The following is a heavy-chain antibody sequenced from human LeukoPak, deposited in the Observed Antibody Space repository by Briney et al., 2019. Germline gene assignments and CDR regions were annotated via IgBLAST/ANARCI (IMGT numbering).Heavy chain of an antibody. CDR1: GGTFSSYA. CDR3: AREAVAGTTDY. D-gene: IGHD6-19*01. J-gene: IGHJ4*02. CDR2: IIPIFGTA. Sequence: ASVKVSCKASGGTFSSYAISWVRQAPGQGLEWMGGIIPIFGTANYAQEFQGRVTITTDESTSTAYMELSSLRSEDTAVYYCAREAVAGTTDYWGQGTLVTVSS. V-gene: IGHV1-69*05.